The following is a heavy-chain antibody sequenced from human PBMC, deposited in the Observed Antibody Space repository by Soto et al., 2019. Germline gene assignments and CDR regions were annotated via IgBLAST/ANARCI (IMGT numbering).Heavy chain of an antibody. CDR1: GDSVSSNGAA. D-gene: IGHD2-15*01. Sequence: SQTLSLTCAISGDSVSSNGAAWNWIRQSPSRGLEWLGRTYYRSKWYNDYVVSVKSRITINPDTSKSQFSLQLNSVTPEDTAVYYCARDKHDYSNRGIGFDTWGQGILVTVSS. V-gene: IGHV6-1*01. J-gene: IGHJ5*02. CDR3: ARDKHDYSNRGIGFDT. CDR2: TYYRSKWYN.